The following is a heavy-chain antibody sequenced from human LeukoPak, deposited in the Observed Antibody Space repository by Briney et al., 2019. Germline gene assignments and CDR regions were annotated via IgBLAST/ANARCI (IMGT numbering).Heavy chain of an antibody. D-gene: IGHD3-9*01. J-gene: IGHJ6*04. V-gene: IGHV1-69*06. Sequence: ASVKVSCKASGGTFSSYAISWVRQAPGQGLEWMGGIIPIFGTANYAQKFQGRVTITADKSTSTAYMELSSLRSEDTAVYYCAREAPPYYDILTPQGRAVGGKGTTVTVSS. CDR3: AREAPPYYDILTPQGRAV. CDR2: IIPIFGTA. CDR1: GGTFSSYA.